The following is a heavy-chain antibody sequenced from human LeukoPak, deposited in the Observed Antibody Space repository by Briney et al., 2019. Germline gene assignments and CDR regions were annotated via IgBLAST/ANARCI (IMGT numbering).Heavy chain of an antibody. D-gene: IGHD2/OR15-2a*01. V-gene: IGHV4-39*02. Sequence: SETLSLTCTVSGGSISTNSYYWGWIRQPPGKGLEWIGSLYYVGNTFLNPSLARRVTITVDKSKNQFSLKLRTPTAADTAVYYCAKDIIAPGLFYDYWGQGTLVTVSS. CDR3: AKDIIAPGLFYDY. CDR2: LYYVGNT. CDR1: GGSISTNSYY. J-gene: IGHJ4*02.